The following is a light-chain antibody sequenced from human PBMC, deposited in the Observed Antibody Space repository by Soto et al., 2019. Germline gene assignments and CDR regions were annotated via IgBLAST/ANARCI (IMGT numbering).Light chain of an antibody. CDR1: SSDVGAYNY. V-gene: IGLV2-14*01. Sequence: QSVLTQPASVSGSPGQSITISCTGSSSDVGAYNYVSWYQHQPTKAPKVMIYEVTNRPSGVSKRFSGSKSGNTASLTISGLQAEDEADYYCLSYTTSSTWVFGEGTQLTVL. CDR3: LSYTTSSTWV. J-gene: IGLJ3*02. CDR2: EVT.